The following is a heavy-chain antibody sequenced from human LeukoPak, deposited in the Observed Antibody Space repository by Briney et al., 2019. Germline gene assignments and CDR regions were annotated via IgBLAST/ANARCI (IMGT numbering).Heavy chain of an antibody. Sequence: SETLSLTCIVSGGSISSSSYYWGWIRQPPGKGLKWIGSIYYSGSTYYNPSLKSRVTISVDTSKNQFSLKLSSVTAADTAVYYCARDSNYYDSSGYQDWGQGTLVTVSS. CDR2: IYYSGST. J-gene: IGHJ4*02. CDR3: ARDSNYYDSSGYQD. V-gene: IGHV4-39*07. D-gene: IGHD3-22*01. CDR1: GGSISSSSYY.